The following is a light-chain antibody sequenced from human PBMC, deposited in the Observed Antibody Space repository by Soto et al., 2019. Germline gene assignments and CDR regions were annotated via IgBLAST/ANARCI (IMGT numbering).Light chain of an antibody. CDR1: QTISSW. CDR2: KAS. Sequence: DIQLTQSPSTLSGSVGDRVIITCRASQTISSWLAWYQQKPGKAPKLLIYKASTLKSGVPSRFSGSGSGTEFTLTISSLQPDDFATYYCQHYNSYSEAFGQGTNVDIK. J-gene: IGKJ1*01. CDR3: QHYNSYSEA. V-gene: IGKV1-5*03.